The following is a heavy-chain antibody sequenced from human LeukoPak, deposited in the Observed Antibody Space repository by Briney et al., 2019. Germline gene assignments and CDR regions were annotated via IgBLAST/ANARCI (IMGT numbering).Heavy chain of an antibody. CDR1: GFTFSGSA. CDR3: ATAIVGATSGFDY. CDR2: IRSKANSYAT. J-gene: IGHJ4*02. Sequence: GGSLKLSCAASGFTFSGSAMHWVRQASGKGLEWVGRIRSKANSYATAYAASVKGRFTISRDNSKNTLYLQMNSLRAEDTAVYYCATAIVGATSGFDYWGQGTLVTVSS. D-gene: IGHD1-26*01. V-gene: IGHV3-73*01.